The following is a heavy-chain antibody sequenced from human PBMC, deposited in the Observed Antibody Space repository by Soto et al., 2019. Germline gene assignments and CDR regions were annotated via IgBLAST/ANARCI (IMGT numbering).Heavy chain of an antibody. Sequence: PSETLSLTCTVSGGSMSNYYWSWIRQPPGKGLEWIGYIYDIGSTKYNPSLKSRVTMSVDTSKNQFSLKMSSVTAADTAVYYCARDLVVPAGTYYYAMHVWGQGTTVTVSS. CDR3: ARDLVVPAGTYYYAMHV. CDR2: IYDIGST. J-gene: IGHJ6*02. V-gene: IGHV4-59*01. CDR1: GGSMSNYY. D-gene: IGHD2-2*01.